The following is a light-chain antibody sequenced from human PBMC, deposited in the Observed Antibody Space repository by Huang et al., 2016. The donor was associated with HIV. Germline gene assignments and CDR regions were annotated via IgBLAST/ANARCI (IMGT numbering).Light chain of an antibody. J-gene: IGKJ1*01. CDR1: QSVNSN. CDR3: QHYNDWPPWT. CDR2: GAS. V-gene: IGKV3-15*01. Sequence: EIVMTQSPATLSVSPGERATLSCRASQSVNSNLAWYQQKPGQAPRRFIYGASTRATGITARVSGSGSGTEFTLTISSLQSEDCAVYYCQHYNDWPPWTFGQGTKVEIK.